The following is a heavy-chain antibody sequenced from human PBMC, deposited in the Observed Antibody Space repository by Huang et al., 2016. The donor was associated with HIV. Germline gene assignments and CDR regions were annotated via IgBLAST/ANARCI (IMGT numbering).Heavy chain of an antibody. D-gene: IGHD3-22*01. CDR1: RFTFSKFA. J-gene: IGHJ3*02. Sequence: QVQLVESGGGVVRPGRSLRLSCAASRFTFSKFAMHWVRQAHGKGLELMAFISYDGSSKHYADSVTGRLTISRDNSNNTLYLQMNSLTVEDTAVYYCTKGHYYDTNGYVAFDIWGQGTMVTVSS. V-gene: IGHV3-30*18. CDR2: ISYDGSSK. CDR3: TKGHYYDTNGYVAFDI.